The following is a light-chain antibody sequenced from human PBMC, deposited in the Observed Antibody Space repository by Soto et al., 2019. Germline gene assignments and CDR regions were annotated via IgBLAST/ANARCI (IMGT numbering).Light chain of an antibody. CDR3: QQYNDWPLT. CDR2: GAS. CDR1: QNISSN. V-gene: IGKV3-15*01. J-gene: IGKJ4*01. Sequence: EIVMTQSPANLSVSPGERATLSCRASQNISSNLAWYQQKPGQAPRLLIYGASTRATAIPVRFSGGGSGTEFTLTISSLQSEDFAVYSCQQYNDWPLTFGGGTKVEIK.